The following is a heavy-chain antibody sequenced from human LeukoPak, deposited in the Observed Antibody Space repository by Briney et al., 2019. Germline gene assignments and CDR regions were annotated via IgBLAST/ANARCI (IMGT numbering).Heavy chain of an antibody. CDR2: IYTSGST. J-gene: IGHJ4*02. D-gene: IGHD3-3*01. V-gene: IGHV4-4*07. Sequence: SETLSLTCTVSGGSISSYYWSWIRQPAGKGLEWIGRIYTSGSTNYNPSLESRVTMSVDTSKNQFSLKLSSVTAADTAVYYCARHLLGITIFGVVSGGYFDYWGQGTLVTVSS. CDR3: ARHLLGITIFGVVSGGYFDY. CDR1: GGSISSYY.